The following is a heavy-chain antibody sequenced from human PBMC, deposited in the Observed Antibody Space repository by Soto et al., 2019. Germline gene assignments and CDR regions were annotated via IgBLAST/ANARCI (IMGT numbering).Heavy chain of an antibody. Sequence: PGGSLRLSCAASGFTFSSYAMSWVRKAPGKGLEWVSAISGSGGGAYYEDSVKGRFTISRDNSKNTLYLQMNSLRAEDTAVYYCATAKWDYYDTSGQPAYYFDSWGQGTLVTVSS. CDR2: ISGSGGGA. CDR1: GFTFSSYA. V-gene: IGHV3-23*01. CDR3: ATAKWDYYDTSGQPAYYFDS. J-gene: IGHJ4*02. D-gene: IGHD3-22*01.